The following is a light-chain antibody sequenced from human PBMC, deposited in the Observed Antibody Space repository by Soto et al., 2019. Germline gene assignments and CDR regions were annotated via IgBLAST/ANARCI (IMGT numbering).Light chain of an antibody. J-gene: IGLJ2*01. CDR3: GTWDSSLNGVV. V-gene: IGLV1-51*01. Sequence: QSVLTQPPSVSAAPGQKVTISCSGSSSNIENNYVSWYQQLPGTAPKLLIYDNNKRPSEIPDRFSGSKSGTSATLGITGLQTGEEGDYHCGTWDSSLNGVVFGGGTKLTVL. CDR1: SSNIENNY. CDR2: DNN.